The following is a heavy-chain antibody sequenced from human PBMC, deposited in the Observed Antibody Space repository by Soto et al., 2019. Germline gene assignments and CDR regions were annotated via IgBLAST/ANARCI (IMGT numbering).Heavy chain of an antibody. CDR1: GGSVGSGDYL. J-gene: IGHJ5*02. D-gene: IGHD4-17*01. CDR3: ARARGGDSGDYASLFDR. Sequence: PSETLSLTCTVFGGSVGSGDYLWSWIRQRPGKGLEWIGYIHDSGNTYYNPSLKSRVTISLDTSKNQFSLKVTSMTAADTAVYFCARARGGDSGDYASLFDRWGQGNLVTVSS. CDR2: IHDSGNT. V-gene: IGHV4-30-4*01.